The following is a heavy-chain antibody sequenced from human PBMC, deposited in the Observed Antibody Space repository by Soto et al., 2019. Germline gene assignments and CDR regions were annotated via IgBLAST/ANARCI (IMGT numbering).Heavy chain of an antibody. CDR3: AKDVSSGWYFDC. J-gene: IGHJ4*02. Sequence: GGSLRLSCAASGFTFSSYAMSWVRQAPGKGLEWVSAISGSGGSTYYADSVKGRFTISRDNSKNTLYLQVNSLRAEDTAVYYCAKDVSSGWYFDCWGQGTLVTVSS. CDR2: ISGSGGST. CDR1: GFTFSSYA. D-gene: IGHD6-19*01. V-gene: IGHV3-23*01.